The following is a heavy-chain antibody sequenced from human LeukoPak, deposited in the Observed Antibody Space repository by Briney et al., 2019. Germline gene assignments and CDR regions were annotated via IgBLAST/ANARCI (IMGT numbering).Heavy chain of an antibody. J-gene: IGHJ4*02. D-gene: IGHD6-19*01. V-gene: IGHV3-11*04. CDR2: ISYSGSTL. Sequence: GSLRLSCAASGFTFSDYYMSWIRQAPGKGLEWVSYISYSGSTLYYADSVKGRFTMSRDNAKNSVYLQMNSLRVEDTAVYYCTRDAALVPGKNFWGQGTLVTVSS. CDR3: TRDAALVPGKNF. CDR1: GFTFSDYY.